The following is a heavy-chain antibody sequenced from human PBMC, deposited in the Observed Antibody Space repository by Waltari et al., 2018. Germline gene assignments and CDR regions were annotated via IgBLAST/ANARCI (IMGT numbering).Heavy chain of an antibody. CDR1: GGSISSYY. J-gene: IGHJ4*02. CDR2: IYYRGST. V-gene: IGHV4-59*01. D-gene: IGHD6-19*01. Sequence: QVQLQESGPGLVKPSETLSLTCTVSGGSISSYYWSWIRQPPGKGLEWIGYIYYRGSTNYNPSLKSRVTRSVDTSKNQCSLKLSSVTAADTAVYYCARVRQTCWIAVAGHPSYYFDYWGQGTLVTVSS. CDR3: ARVRQTCWIAVAGHPSYYFDY.